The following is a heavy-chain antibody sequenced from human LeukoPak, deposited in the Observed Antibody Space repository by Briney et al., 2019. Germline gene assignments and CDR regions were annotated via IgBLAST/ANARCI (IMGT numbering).Heavy chain of an antibody. D-gene: IGHD6-13*01. CDR1: GFTFSSYG. CDR3: AREPIAAAGSFDY. J-gene: IGHJ4*02. Sequence: GGSLRLSCAASGFTFSSYGMSWVRQAPGKGLEWVSAISGSGGSTYYADSVKGRFTISRDNAKNSLYLQMNSLRAEDTAVYYCAREPIAAAGSFDYWGQGTLVTVSS. CDR2: ISGSGGST. V-gene: IGHV3-23*01.